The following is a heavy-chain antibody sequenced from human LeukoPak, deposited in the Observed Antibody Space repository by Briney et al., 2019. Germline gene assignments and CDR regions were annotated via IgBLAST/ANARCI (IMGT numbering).Heavy chain of an antibody. D-gene: IGHD3-10*01. CDR1: GGSISSSSYY. V-gene: IGHV4-39*07. Sequence: SETLSLTCTVSGGSISSSSYYWGWIRQPPGKGLEWIGSIYYSGSTYYNPSLKSRVTISVDTSKNQFSLKLSSVTAADTAVYYCARGRERFVDALGAFDIWGQGTMVTVSS. CDR3: ARGRERFVDALGAFDI. J-gene: IGHJ3*02. CDR2: IYYSGST.